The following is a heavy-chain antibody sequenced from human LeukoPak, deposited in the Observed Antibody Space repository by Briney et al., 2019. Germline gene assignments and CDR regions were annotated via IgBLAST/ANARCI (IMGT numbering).Heavy chain of an antibody. CDR3: ARAPLIYDILTGYSAPYFDY. CDR2: ISSSGSTI. D-gene: IGHD3-9*01. CDR1: GGSISSSSYY. V-gene: IGHV3-11*04. Sequence: LSLTCTVSGGSISSSSYYWGWIRQPPGKGLEWVSYISSSGSTIYYADSVKGRFTISRDNSKNTLYLQMNSLRAEDTAVYYCARAPLIYDILTGYSAPYFDYWGQGTLVTVSS. J-gene: IGHJ4*02.